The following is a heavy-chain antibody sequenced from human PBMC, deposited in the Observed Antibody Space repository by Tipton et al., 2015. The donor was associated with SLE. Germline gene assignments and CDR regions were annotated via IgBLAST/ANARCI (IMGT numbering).Heavy chain of an antibody. V-gene: IGHV4-59*01. D-gene: IGHD5/OR15-5a*01. J-gene: IGHJ3*02. CDR2: IYYSGGNNYSGSN. Sequence: TLSLTCTVSGGSISRYYWSWIRQPPGKVLEWIGYIYYSGGNNYSGSNNYNPSLKSRVTISLDTTKSQFSLKLSSVTAADTAVYYCAGGGVLVFHPSAFVIWCQGTMVTVSS. CDR1: GGSISRYY. CDR3: AGGGVLVFHPSAFVI.